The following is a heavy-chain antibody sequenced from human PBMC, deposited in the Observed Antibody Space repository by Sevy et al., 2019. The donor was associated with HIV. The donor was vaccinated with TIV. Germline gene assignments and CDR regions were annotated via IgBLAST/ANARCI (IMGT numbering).Heavy chain of an antibody. V-gene: IGHV4-34*01. CDR2: INHSGST. CDR3: AGGELAAHNWFDP. J-gene: IGHJ5*02. CDR1: GGSFSGYY. Sequence: SETLSLTCAVYGGSFSGYYWSWIRQPPGKGLEWIGEINHSGSTNYNPSLKSRVTISVDTSKNQFSLKLSSVTAADTAVHYCAGGELAAHNWFDPWGQGTLVTVSS. D-gene: IGHD3-10*01.